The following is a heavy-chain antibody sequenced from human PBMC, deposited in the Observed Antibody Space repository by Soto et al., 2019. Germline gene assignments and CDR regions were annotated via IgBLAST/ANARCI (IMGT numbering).Heavy chain of an antibody. Sequence: LTCTVSGGSISSYYWSWIRQPAGKGLEWIGRIYTSGSTNYNPSLKSRVTMSVDTSKNQFSLKLSSVTAADTAVYYCARDRYYDFWSGYYNWFDPWGQGTLVTVSS. V-gene: IGHV4-4*07. CDR3: ARDRYYDFWSGYYNWFDP. CDR2: IYTSGST. CDR1: GGSISSYY. J-gene: IGHJ5*02. D-gene: IGHD3-3*01.